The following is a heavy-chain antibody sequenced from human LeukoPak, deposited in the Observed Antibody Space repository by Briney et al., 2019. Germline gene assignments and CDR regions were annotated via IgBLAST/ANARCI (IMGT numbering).Heavy chain of an antibody. Sequence: SETLSLTCTVSGYSISSGYYWGWIRQPPGKGLEWIGSIYHSESTYYNPSLKSRVTISVDTSKNQFSLKLSSVTAADTTVYYCARAVVTLDFVFDYWGQGTLVTVSS. J-gene: IGHJ4*02. D-gene: IGHD4-23*01. CDR1: GYSISSGYY. CDR2: IYHSEST. V-gene: IGHV4-38-2*02. CDR3: ARAVVTLDFVFDY.